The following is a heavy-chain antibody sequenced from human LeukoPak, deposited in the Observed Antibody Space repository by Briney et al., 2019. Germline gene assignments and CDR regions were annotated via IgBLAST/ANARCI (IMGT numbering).Heavy chain of an antibody. J-gene: IGHJ4*02. CDR3: ASRQGFTGPLDY. Sequence: ASVKVSCKASGYTFTNYAISWVRQAPGQGLEWMGWISAYNGNTNYAQKLQGRVTVTTDTSTSTAYMELRSLRSDDTAVYYCASRQGFTGPLDYWGQGTLVTVSS. CDR1: GYTFTNYA. D-gene: IGHD2-8*02. CDR2: ISAYNGNT. V-gene: IGHV1-18*01.